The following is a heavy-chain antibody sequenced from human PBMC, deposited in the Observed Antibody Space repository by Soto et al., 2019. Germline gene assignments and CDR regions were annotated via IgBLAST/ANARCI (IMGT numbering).Heavy chain of an antibody. CDR1: GFTFDDYA. V-gene: IGHV3-9*01. D-gene: IGHD1-1*01. CDR3: VKGLNYNFDNIGFHG. Sequence: GGSLRLSCAASGFTFDDYAMHWVRQLPGKGLEWVSGISWNSGSAAYMDSVKGRFLISRDNAKKSLFLQMRSLRPEDTALYYCVKGLNYNFDNIGFHGWGQGTLVTVSS. J-gene: IGHJ4*02. CDR2: ISWNSGSA.